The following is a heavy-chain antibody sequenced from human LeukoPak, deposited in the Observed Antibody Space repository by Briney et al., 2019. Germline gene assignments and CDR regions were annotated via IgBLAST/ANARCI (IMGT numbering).Heavy chain of an antibody. CDR2: IYYSGST. Sequence: SETLSPTCTVSGGSISSSSYYWSWIRQPPGKGLEWIGYIYYSGSTNYNPSLKSRVTISVDTSKNQFSLKLSSVTAADTAVYYCARGPPVLRYFDWLMGAFDIWGQGTMVTVSS. V-gene: IGHV4-61*01. J-gene: IGHJ3*02. D-gene: IGHD3-9*01. CDR3: ARGPPVLRYFDWLMGAFDI. CDR1: GGSISSSSYY.